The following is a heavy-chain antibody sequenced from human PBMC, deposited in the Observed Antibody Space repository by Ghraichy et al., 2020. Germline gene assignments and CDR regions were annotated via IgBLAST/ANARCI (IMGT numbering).Heavy chain of an antibody. Sequence: SETLSLTCAVSGYFISSGYYWGWIRQPPGKGLEWIGNIYLDGSTYYNPSLKSRVTVSVDMSKNQFSLKLRSVTAADTAVYYCGRAVTPPYYAFDIWGQGTMVTVSS. J-gene: IGHJ3*02. D-gene: IGHD3-10*01. CDR1: GYFISSGYY. V-gene: IGHV4-38-2*01. CDR2: IYLDGST. CDR3: GRAVTPPYYAFDI.